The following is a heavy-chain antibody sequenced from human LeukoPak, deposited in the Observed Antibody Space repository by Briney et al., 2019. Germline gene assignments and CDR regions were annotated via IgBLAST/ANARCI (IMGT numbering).Heavy chain of an antibody. Sequence: ASVKVSCKASGYTFIDYYFNWVRQAPGQGPEWMGRINVKSGANDYEQKFQGRVTVTRDTSISTAYMELSSLRSDDTAVYYCARVGRESSTGWLDYWGQGTLVTVSS. D-gene: IGHD6-19*01. V-gene: IGHV1-2*06. CDR3: ARVGRESSTGWLDY. CDR1: GYTFIDYY. J-gene: IGHJ4*02. CDR2: INVKSGAN.